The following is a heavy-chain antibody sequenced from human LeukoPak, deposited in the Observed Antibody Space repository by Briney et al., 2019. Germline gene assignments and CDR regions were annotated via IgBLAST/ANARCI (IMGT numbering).Heavy chain of an antibody. D-gene: IGHD2-2*01. V-gene: IGHV4-59*12. CDR3: ARDDRGARRVVVPAAMTYYYYMDV. Sequence: KASETLSLTCTVSGASISSYYWSWIRQPPGKGVEWIGYIYHSGSTYYNPSLKSRVTISVDRSKNQFSLKLSSVTAADTAVYYCARDDRGARRVVVPAAMTYYYYMDVWGKGTTVTVSS. CDR2: IYHSGST. J-gene: IGHJ6*03. CDR1: GASISSYY.